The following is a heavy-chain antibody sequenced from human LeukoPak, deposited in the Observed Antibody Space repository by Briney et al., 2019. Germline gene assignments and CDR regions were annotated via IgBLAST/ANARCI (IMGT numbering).Heavy chain of an antibody. CDR2: ISAYNGNT. Sequence: ASVKVSCKASGHTFSIFGISWVRQAPGQGLEWMGWISAYNGNTNYAQKFQDRVTMTTDTSTSTAYMELRGPRSDDTAMYYCARAGATVTTHFDFWGQGTVVTVSS. J-gene: IGHJ4*02. CDR3: ARAGATVTTHFDF. CDR1: GHTFSIFG. V-gene: IGHV1-18*01. D-gene: IGHD4-17*01.